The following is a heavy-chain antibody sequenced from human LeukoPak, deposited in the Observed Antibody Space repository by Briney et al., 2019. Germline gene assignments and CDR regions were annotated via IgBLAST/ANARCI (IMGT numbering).Heavy chain of an antibody. CDR1: GYSISSGYY. Sequence: PSETLSLTCAVSGYSISSGYYWGWIRQPPGKGLEWIANIYHSGTTYYNPSLKSRVTISVDTSKDQFSLRLSSVTATGTAVYYCARTGWLSTYFDYWGQGTLVTVSS. CDR3: ARTGWLSTYFDY. CDR2: IYHSGTT. V-gene: IGHV4-38-2*01. D-gene: IGHD3-9*01. J-gene: IGHJ4*02.